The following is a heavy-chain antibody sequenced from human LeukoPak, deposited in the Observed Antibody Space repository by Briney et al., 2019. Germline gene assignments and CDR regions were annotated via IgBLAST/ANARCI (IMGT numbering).Heavy chain of an antibody. D-gene: IGHD1-26*01. CDR1: GFTFISYG. V-gene: IGHV3-74*01. Sequence: PGGSLNLSWAASGFTFISYGMHWVRQAPGRGLVWVSRIASDGSTVYADSVKGRFTISRDNAKDTVYLQMNSLRVEDTAVYYCIGSGGWPGYWGQGTLVTVSS. CDR3: IGSGGWPGY. CDR2: IASDGST. J-gene: IGHJ4*02.